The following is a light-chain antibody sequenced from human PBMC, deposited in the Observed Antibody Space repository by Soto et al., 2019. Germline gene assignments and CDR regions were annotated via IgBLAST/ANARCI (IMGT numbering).Light chain of an antibody. CDR2: GNS. CDR3: QSYDSSLSGSV. Sequence: QSVLTQPPSVSGAPGQRVTISCTGSSSNIGAGYDVHWYQQLPGTAPKLLIYGNSNRPSGVPDRFSGSKSGTSASLAITGLQAEDEAGYYCQSYDSSLSGSVVGGGTKLTVL. J-gene: IGLJ2*01. V-gene: IGLV1-40*01. CDR1: SSNIGAGYD.